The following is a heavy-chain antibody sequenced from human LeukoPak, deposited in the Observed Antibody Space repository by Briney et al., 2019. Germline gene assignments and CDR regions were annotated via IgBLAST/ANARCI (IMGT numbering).Heavy chain of an antibody. CDR3: ARASIVVVPAIDY. CDR1: GYIFAHNG. J-gene: IGHJ4*02. Sequence: ASVKVSCKTSGYIFAHNGISWVRQAPGQGLEWMGWISAYNGNTNYAQKLQGRVTMTTDTSTSTAYMELRSLRSDDTAVYYCARASIVVVPAIDYWGQGTLVTVSS. D-gene: IGHD2-2*01. CDR2: ISAYNGNT. V-gene: IGHV1-18*01.